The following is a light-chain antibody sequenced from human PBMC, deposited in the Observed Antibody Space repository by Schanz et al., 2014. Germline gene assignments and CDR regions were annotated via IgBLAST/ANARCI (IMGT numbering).Light chain of an antibody. Sequence: EIVLTQSPATLSLSPGERATLSCRASQRLTSYLAWYQQKPGQAPRLLIYGASTRATGIPARFSGSGSGTDFTLTISRLEPEDFAVYYCQQYNNWPPLYTFGQGTKLEIK. CDR1: QRLTSY. CDR2: GAS. J-gene: IGKJ2*01. CDR3: QQYNNWPPLYT. V-gene: IGKV3-11*01.